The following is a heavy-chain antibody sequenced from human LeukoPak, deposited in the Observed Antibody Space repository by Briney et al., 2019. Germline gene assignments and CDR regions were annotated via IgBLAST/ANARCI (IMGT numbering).Heavy chain of an antibody. D-gene: IGHD2-15*01. Sequence: ASVKVSCKASGGTFSSYAISWVRQAPGQGLEWMGGISAYNGNTNYAQKLQGRVTMTTDTSTSTAYMELRSLRSDDTAVYYCASDLVVVAATDREYFQHWGQGTLVTVSS. CDR2: ISAYNGNT. J-gene: IGHJ1*01. CDR3: ASDLVVVAATDREYFQH. CDR1: GGTFSSYA. V-gene: IGHV1-18*01.